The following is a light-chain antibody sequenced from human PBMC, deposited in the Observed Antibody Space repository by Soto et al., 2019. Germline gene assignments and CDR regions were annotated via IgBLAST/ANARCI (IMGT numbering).Light chain of an antibody. J-gene: IGLJ1*01. CDR2: DVS. Sequence: QSVLTQPRSVSGSPGQSVTISCTGTSSDVGGYNYVSWYQQHPGKAPKLMIYDVSKRPSGVPDRFSGSKSGITASLTISGLQAEDEADYYCCSYAGSYTGVFGTGTKLTVL. CDR1: SSDVGGYNY. V-gene: IGLV2-11*01. CDR3: CSYAGSYTGV.